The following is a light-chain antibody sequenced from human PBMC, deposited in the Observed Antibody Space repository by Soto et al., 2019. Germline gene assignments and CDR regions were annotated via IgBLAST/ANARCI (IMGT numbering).Light chain of an antibody. CDR1: QSISNH. J-gene: IGKJ1*01. CDR3: QQSYSSLWT. V-gene: IGKV1-39*01. CDR2: GTS. Sequence: DIQMTQSPSSLSASVEYRVIITCPAIQSISNHLNWYQQKPGKAPKLVIYGTSTLQSGVPSRFSGSGSGTDFTLTISRLQREDFATYYCQQSYSSLWTFGQGTKVDIK.